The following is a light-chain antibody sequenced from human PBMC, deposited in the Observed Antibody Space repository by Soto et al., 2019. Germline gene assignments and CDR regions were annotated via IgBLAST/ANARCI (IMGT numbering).Light chain of an antibody. J-gene: IGLJ1*01. Sequence: QSALTQPASVSGSPGQSITISCTGISSDIGTYNYVSWYQQHPGKAPKFMIYEVSNRPSGVSNRFSGSKSGNTASLTISGFQAEDGADYYCSSFSGSSTLYVFGTGTKATAL. CDR3: SSFSGSSTLYV. CDR2: EVS. V-gene: IGLV2-14*01. CDR1: SSDIGTYNY.